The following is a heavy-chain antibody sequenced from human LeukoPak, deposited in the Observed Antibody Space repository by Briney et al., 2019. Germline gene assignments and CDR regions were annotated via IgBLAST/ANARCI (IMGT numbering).Heavy chain of an antibody. J-gene: IGHJ4*02. CDR3: ASWPPIYYYDSSAKAGNDY. D-gene: IGHD3-22*01. V-gene: IGHV4-59*01. CDR1: GGSISSYY. CDR2: IYYSGST. Sequence: SETLSLTCTVSGGSISSYYWSWIRQPPGKGLEWIGYIYYSGSTNYNPSLKRRVTISVDTSKNQFSLKLSSVTAADTAVYYCASWPPIYYYDSSAKAGNDYWGQGTLVTVSS.